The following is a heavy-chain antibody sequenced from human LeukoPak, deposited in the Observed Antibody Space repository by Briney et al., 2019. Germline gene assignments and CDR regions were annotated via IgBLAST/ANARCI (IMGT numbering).Heavy chain of an antibody. Sequence: SETLSLTCTVSGGSISNYWSWIRQPPGKGLEWIGEINHSGSTNYNPSLKSRVTISVDTSKNQFSLKLSSVTAADTAVYYCARGAGVVVVPAATYFDYWGQGTLVTVSS. CDR1: GGSISNY. J-gene: IGHJ4*02. CDR3: ARGAGVVVVPAATYFDY. V-gene: IGHV4-34*01. D-gene: IGHD2-2*01. CDR2: INHSGST.